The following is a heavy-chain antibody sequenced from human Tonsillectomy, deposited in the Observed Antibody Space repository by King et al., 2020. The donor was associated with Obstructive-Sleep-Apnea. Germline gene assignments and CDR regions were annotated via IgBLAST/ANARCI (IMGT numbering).Heavy chain of an antibody. CDR1: GGSIRSTSYY. Sequence: QLQESGPGLVKPSETLSLICTVSGGSIRSTSYYWGWIRQPPGKGLEWIGGMYYSGRPYYNPTLKSRITISVDTSKNQFSLKLTSLTAADTAVYYCAREEWLAFDSWGQGILVIVSS. D-gene: IGHD6-19*01. CDR3: AREEWLAFDS. J-gene: IGHJ4*02. CDR2: MYYSGRP. V-gene: IGHV4-39*07.